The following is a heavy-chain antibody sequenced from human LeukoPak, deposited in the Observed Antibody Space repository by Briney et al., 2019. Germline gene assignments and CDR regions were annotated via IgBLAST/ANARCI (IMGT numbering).Heavy chain of an antibody. D-gene: IGHD2-2*01. CDR2: IRQDGSEK. Sequence: GGSLRLSCAASGFTFSNYWMSWVRQAPGKGLEWVANIRQDGSEKYYVDSMRGRFTISRDNAKNSLYLQMSSLRAEDTAVYYCARVAQDIVVSDLWGQGTTVTVSS. V-gene: IGHV3-7*01. CDR3: ARVAQDIVVSDL. J-gene: IGHJ6*02. CDR1: GFTFSNYW.